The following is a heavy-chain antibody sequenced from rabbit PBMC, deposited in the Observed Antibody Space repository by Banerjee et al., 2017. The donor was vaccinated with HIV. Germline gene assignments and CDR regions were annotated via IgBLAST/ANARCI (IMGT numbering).Heavy chain of an antibody. D-gene: IGHD1-1*01. CDR3: VRDRASSSGYYSWYTRLDL. J-gene: IGHJ3*01. Sequence: QLEESGGGLVKPEGSLKLTCTASGFDLSSYYYMCWVRQAPGKGLEWIGRIYVGESSTDYAIWVNGRFTISSDNAQSTVDLQMNSLTAADTATYFCVRDRASSSGYYSWYTRLDLWGPGTLVTVS. CDR1: GFDLSSYYY. CDR2: IYVGESST. V-gene: IGHV1S7*01.